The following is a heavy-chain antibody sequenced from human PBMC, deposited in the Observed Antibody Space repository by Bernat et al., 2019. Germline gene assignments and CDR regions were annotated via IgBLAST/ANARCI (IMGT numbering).Heavy chain of an antibody. Sequence: EVQLVETGGGLIQPGGSLRLSCVVSGFTVSSNSMNWVRQAPGTGLEWVSIIDNTGSPYYADSVKGRFTISRDNSRNMLFLQMNSLRAEDTAMYYCARHDGGFGPFDYWGQGTLVTVSS. J-gene: IGHJ4*02. CDR3: ARHDGGFGPFDY. V-gene: IGHV3-53*05. CDR2: IDNTGSP. CDR1: GFTVSSNS. D-gene: IGHD2-15*01.